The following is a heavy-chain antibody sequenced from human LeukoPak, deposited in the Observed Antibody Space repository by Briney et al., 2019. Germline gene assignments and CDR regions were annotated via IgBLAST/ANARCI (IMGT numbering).Heavy chain of an antibody. CDR1: GFTFSSYA. CDR2: ITSNAGTT. Sequence: GGPLRLSCAATGFTFSSYAMSWVRQAPGKALQWVSTITSNAGTTYYADSVRGRFTISRDSSKKMLYLQMNSLRAEDTAVYYCAKPKFTVPASNFFDYWGHGTLLTVSS. J-gene: IGHJ4*01. D-gene: IGHD2-21*02. CDR3: AKPKFTVPASNFFDY. V-gene: IGHV3-23*01.